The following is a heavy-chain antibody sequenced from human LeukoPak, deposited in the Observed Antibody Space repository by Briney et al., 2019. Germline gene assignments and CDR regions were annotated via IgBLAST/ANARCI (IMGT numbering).Heavy chain of an antibody. J-gene: IGHJ4*02. CDR3: ARWDYNSGWYLDY. D-gene: IGHD3-22*01. CDR1: GFTFSSHQ. CDR2: VNQDGSEK. V-gene: IGHV3-7*03. Sequence: PGGSLRLSCGASGFTFSSHQMTWVRQAPGKGLEWVANVNQDGSEKRYGDSVKGRFSISRDNAKNSLYLQMSTLRAEDTALYYCARWDYNSGWYLDYWGQGTLVTVSS.